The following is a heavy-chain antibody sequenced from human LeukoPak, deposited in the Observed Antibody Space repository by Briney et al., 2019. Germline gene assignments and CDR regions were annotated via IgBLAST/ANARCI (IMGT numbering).Heavy chain of an antibody. CDR2: ISGYNGNT. J-gene: IGHJ4*02. Sequence: ASVKVSCKASGYTFTTYGISWVRQAPGQGLEWMGWISGYNGNTNYVQQLQDRVTMTTDTSTSTAYMELRSLRSDDSAVFYCARDTGSSFDYWGQGTLVTVSS. CDR1: GYTFTTYG. CDR3: ARDTGSSFDY. D-gene: IGHD1-26*01. V-gene: IGHV1-18*01.